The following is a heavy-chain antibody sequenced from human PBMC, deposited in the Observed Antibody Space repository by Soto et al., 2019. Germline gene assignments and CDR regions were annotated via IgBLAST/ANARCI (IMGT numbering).Heavy chain of an antibody. V-gene: IGHV1-2*04. CDR3: ARERLGSTGTTAKDV. D-gene: IGHD4-17*01. Sequence: GASVKVSCKASGYTFTGYYMHWVRQAPGQGLEWMGWINPNSGGTNYAQKFQGWVTMTRDTSISTAYMELSRLRSDDTAVYYCARERLGSTGTTAKDVWGKGTTVTVSS. CDR2: INPNSGGT. CDR1: GYTFTGYY. J-gene: IGHJ6*04.